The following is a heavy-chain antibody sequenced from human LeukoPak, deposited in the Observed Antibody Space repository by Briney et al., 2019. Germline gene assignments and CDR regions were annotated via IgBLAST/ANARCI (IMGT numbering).Heavy chain of an antibody. CDR3: ATSSSDNYYYYYYMDV. J-gene: IGHJ6*03. CDR1: GGSISSYY. V-gene: IGHV4-4*07. Sequence: PSETLSLTCTVSGGSISSYYWSWIRQPAGKGLEWIGRIYTSGSTNYNPSLKSRVTMSVDTSKNQFSLKLSSVTAADTAVYYCATSSSDNYYYYYYMDVWGKGTTVTVSS. CDR2: IYTSGST. D-gene: IGHD6-6*01.